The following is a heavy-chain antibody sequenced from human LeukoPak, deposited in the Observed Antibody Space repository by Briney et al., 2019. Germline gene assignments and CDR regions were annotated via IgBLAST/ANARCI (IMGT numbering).Heavy chain of an antibody. CDR1: GGSISSSSYC. V-gene: IGHV4-39*01. D-gene: IGHD6-6*01. J-gene: IGHJ4*02. CDR3: ARQDRSSSSLGLEY. Sequence: ASETLSLTCTVSGGSISSSSYCWGWIRQPPGKGLEWIGSIYYSGSTYYNPSLKSRVTISVDTSKNQFSLKLSSVTAADTAVYYCARQDRSSSSLGLEYWGQGTLVTVSS. CDR2: IYYSGST.